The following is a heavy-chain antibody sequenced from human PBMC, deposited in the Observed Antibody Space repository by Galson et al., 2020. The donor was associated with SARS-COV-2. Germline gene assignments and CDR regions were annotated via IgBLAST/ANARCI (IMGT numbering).Heavy chain of an antibody. D-gene: IGHD3-3*01. J-gene: IGHJ4*02. CDR1: GFSLTTSGVG. CDR3: ADSAPSSVTIFGVVIVKDYFDY. Sequence: ESGPTLVKPTQTLTLTCTFSGFSLTTSGVGVGWIRQPPGKAMEWLALIYWNDDKRYSPSLKSRLTITKYTSKNQVVLTMTNMDPVDTTTYFCADSAPSSVTIFGVVIVKDYFDYWGQGILVIGSS. V-gene: IGHV2-5*01. CDR2: IYWNDDK.